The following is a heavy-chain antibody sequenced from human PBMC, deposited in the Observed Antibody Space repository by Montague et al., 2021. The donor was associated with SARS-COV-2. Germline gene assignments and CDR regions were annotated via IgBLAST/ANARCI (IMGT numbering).Heavy chain of an antibody. CDR2: ISNSGSKQ. CDR1: GFTFSNYA. V-gene: IGHV3-23*01. D-gene: IGHD2-2*01. Sequence: SLRLSCAASGFTFSNYAMRWVRQAPGKRLEWVSAISNSGSKQRYXDSVKGRFTIPRDNSKNTLYLQMDSLRAEDTAVYYCAKDRVVPPDRNLDYWGQGTLVSVSS. CDR3: AKDRVVPPDRNLDY. J-gene: IGHJ4*02.